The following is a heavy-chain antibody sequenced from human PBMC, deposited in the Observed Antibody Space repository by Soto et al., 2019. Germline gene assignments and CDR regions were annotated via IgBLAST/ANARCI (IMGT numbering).Heavy chain of an antibody. Sequence: QVQLVQSGPEVKKPGASVKVSCKTSGYTFTSYGISWVRQAPGQGLEWMGWISTDKVKTNNTQKFQGRVTMTTDTSTSTAYMELRSLGSDDTAVYYCATRSPAFDYWGQGTLVTVSS. J-gene: IGHJ4*02. CDR1: GYTFTSYG. CDR3: ATRSPAFDY. CDR2: ISTDKVKT. V-gene: IGHV1-18*01.